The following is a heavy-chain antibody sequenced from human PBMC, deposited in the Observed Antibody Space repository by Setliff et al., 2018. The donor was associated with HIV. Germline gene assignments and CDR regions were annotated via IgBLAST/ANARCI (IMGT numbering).Heavy chain of an antibody. CDR3: ATTGVGVTRYYYYYMDV. CDR1: GYTLTELS. J-gene: IGHJ6*03. CDR2: FDPEDGKT. Sequence: GASVKVSCKLSGYTLTELSMHWVRQAPGKGLEWIGGFDPEDGKTAYAQKLQGGVTMTEDTSTDTAYMELSSLKSEDTAVYYCATTGVGVTRYYYYYMDVWGKGTTVTV. D-gene: IGHD1-26*01. V-gene: IGHV1-24*01.